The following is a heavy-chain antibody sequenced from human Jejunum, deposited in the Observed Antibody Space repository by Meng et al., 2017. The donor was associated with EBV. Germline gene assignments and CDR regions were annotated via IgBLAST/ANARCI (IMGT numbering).Heavy chain of an antibody. D-gene: IGHD1-26*01. CDR2: IYNSEST. Sequence: LQESGPGLVKPSGTRSLTCTVSGGSVSSGGYYWSWIRQPPGKGLEWIGYIYNSESTNYKSSLKSRVTISADTSKNQFSLRLSSVTAADTAVYYCARDQNGSYFAYWGQGTLVTVSS. J-gene: IGHJ4*02. V-gene: IGHV4-61*08. CDR3: ARDQNGSYFAY. CDR1: GGSVSSGGYY.